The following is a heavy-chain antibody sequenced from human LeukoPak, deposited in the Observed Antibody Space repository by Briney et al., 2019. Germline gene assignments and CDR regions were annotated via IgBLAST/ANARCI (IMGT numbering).Heavy chain of an antibody. J-gene: IGHJ4*02. CDR3: ARDLSIAARRGVDY. V-gene: IGHV3-23*01. Sequence: GGSLRLSCAASGFTFSSYAMSWVRQAPGKGLEWVSAISGSGGSTYYADSVKGRFTISRDNAKNSLYLQMNSLRAEDTAVYYCARDLSIAARRGVDYWGQGTLVTVSS. CDR2: ISGSGGST. CDR1: GFTFSSYA. D-gene: IGHD6-6*01.